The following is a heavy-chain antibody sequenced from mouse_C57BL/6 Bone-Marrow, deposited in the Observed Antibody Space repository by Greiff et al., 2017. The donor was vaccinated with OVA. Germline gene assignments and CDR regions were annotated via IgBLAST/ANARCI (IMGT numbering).Heavy chain of an antibody. CDR2: IYPRSGNT. CDR1: GYTFTSYG. J-gene: IGHJ3*01. V-gene: IGHV1-81*01. CDR3: ARPSELFWFAY. Sequence: QVQLQQSGAELARPGASVKLSCKASGYTFTSYGISWVKQRTGQGLEWIGEIYPRSGNTYYNEKFKGKATLTADKSSSTAYMELRSLTSEDSAVYFWARPSELFWFAYWGQGTLVTVSA.